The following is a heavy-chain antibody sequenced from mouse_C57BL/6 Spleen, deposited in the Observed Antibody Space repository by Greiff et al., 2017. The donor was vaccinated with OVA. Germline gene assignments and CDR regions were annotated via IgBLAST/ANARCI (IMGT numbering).Heavy chain of an antibody. J-gene: IGHJ1*03. CDR1: GFTFSDYY. Sequence: EAKLVESEGGLVQPGSSMKLSCTASGFTFSDYYMAWVRQVPEKGLEWVANINYDGSSTYYLDSLKSRFIISRDNAKNILYLQMSSLKSEDTATYYCARVDGYYWYFDVWGTGTTVTVSS. CDR3: ARVDGYYWYFDV. V-gene: IGHV5-16*01. CDR2: INYDGSST. D-gene: IGHD2-3*01.